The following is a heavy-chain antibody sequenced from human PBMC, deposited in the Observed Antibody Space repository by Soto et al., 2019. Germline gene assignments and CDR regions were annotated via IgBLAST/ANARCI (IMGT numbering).Heavy chain of an antibody. CDR2: IYYSGST. D-gene: IGHD6-13*01. Sequence: SETLSLTCTFSGGSISSSSYYWGWIRQPPGKGLEWIGSIYYSGSTYYNPSLKSRVTISVDTSKNQFSLKLSSVTAADTAVYYCARLCEQQLIYYFDYWGQGTLVTVSS. V-gene: IGHV4-39*01. CDR1: GGSISSSSYY. CDR3: ARLCEQQLIYYFDY. J-gene: IGHJ4*02.